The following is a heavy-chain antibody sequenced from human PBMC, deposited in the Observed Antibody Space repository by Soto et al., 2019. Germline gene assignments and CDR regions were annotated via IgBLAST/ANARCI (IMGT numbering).Heavy chain of an antibody. V-gene: IGHV1-69*12. Sequence: QVQLVQSGAEVKKPGSSVKVSCKASGGTFSSYVISWVRQAPGQGLEWMGGIIPIFGTANYAQKFQGRVTITADESTSTAYMELSSLRSEDTAVYYCASNRRSRWLHYYGMDVWGQGTTVTVSS. CDR2: IIPIFGTA. D-gene: IGHD5-12*01. CDR3: ASNRRSRWLHYYGMDV. J-gene: IGHJ6*02. CDR1: GGTFSSYV.